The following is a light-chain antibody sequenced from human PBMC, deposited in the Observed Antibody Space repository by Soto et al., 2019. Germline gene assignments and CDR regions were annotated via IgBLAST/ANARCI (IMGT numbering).Light chain of an antibody. CDR1: QIVSNNY. V-gene: IGKV3-20*01. J-gene: IGKJ1*01. CDR3: QHYCSSPRT. Sequence: ETVGEQAAYTLSWSEGQRDRVSFSASQIVSNNYLAWYQQKPGQAPRLLIFGASSRATGIPDRFSGSAYGTDFTLTLSCLEPVHFAVYYCQHYCSSPRTYSLGTKVDI. CDR2: GAS.